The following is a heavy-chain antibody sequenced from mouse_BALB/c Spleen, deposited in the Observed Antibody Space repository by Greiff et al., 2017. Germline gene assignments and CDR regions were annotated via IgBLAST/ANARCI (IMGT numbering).Heavy chain of an antibody. Sequence: EVKLMESGPELVKPGASVKISCKASGYSFTGYYMHWVKQSHVKSLEWIGRINPYNGATSYNQNFKDKASLTVDKSSSTAYMELHSLTSEDSAVYYCATYRYGDYYAMDYWGQGTSVTVSS. V-gene: IGHV1-31*01. CDR2: INPYNGAT. CDR3: ATYRYGDYYAMDY. D-gene: IGHD2-14*01. J-gene: IGHJ4*01. CDR1: GYSFTGYY.